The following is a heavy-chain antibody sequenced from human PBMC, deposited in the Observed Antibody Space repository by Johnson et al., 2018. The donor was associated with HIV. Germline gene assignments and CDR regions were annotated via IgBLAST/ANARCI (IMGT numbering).Heavy chain of an antibody. CDR3: ARAKSTVVLHDAFDI. CDR1: GFTFSSYA. CDR2: ISYDGSNK. J-gene: IGHJ3*02. V-gene: IGHV3-30-3*01. Sequence: VQLLESGGGVVQPGRSLRLSCAASGFTFSSYAMHWVRQAPGKGLEWVAVISYDGSNKYYADSVKGRFTISRDNSKNTLYLQMNSLRAEDTAVYYCARAKSTVVLHDAFDIWGQGTMVTVSS. D-gene: IGHD4-23*01.